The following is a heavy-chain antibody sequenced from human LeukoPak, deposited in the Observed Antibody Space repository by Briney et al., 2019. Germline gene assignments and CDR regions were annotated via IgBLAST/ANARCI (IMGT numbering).Heavy chain of an antibody. Sequence: PGGFLRLSCIGSGFTFADYGLSWFRQAPGKGLEWVGFIRGKALGWTTEYAASVKGRFSMSRDDSKNIAYLQMDNLKTEDTAVYYCSTDFWRLGFDYWGQGTLVTVSS. CDR3: STDFWRLGFDY. V-gene: IGHV3-49*03. CDR2: IRGKALGWTT. D-gene: IGHD3-3*01. J-gene: IGHJ4*02. CDR1: GFTFADYG.